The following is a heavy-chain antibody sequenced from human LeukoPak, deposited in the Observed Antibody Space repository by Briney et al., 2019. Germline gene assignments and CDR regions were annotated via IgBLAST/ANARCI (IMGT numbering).Heavy chain of an antibody. CDR3: ARDRWFDP. CDR2: VYYTGST. V-gene: IGHV4-59*01. CDR1: GGSMSSYY. Sequence: SETLSLTCTVSGGSMSSYYWSWIRQPPGKGLEWIGYVYYTGSTNYNPSLKSRVTISVDASRNQSSLKLSSVTAADTAVYYCARDRWFDPWGQGTLVTVSS. J-gene: IGHJ5*02.